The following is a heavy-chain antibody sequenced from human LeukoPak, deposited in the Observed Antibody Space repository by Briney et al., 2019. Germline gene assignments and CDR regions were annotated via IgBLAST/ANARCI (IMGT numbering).Heavy chain of an antibody. CDR1: GGSISSYY. CDR2: IYHSGST. Sequence: SETLSLTCTVSGGSISSYYWGWIRQPPGKGLEWIGSIYHSGSTYYNPSLKSRVTISVDTSKNQFSLKLSSVTAADTAVYYCARTVTTYGFDYWGQGTLVTVSS. D-gene: IGHD4-17*01. V-gene: IGHV4-38-2*02. J-gene: IGHJ4*02. CDR3: ARTVTTYGFDY.